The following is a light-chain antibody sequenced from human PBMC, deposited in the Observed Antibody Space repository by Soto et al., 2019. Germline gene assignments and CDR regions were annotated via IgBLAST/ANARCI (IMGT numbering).Light chain of an antibody. CDR2: DVS. V-gene: IGLV2-14*01. J-gene: IGLJ1*01. CDR1: SSDVGGYNY. Sequence: QSVLTHPASVSGSPGQSITISCTGTSSDVGGYNYVSWYQQHPGKAPKLMIYDVSNRPSGVSNRFSGSKSGNTASLTISGLQAEDETDYYCSSYTSISRNVFGTGTKLTVL. CDR3: SSYTSISRNV.